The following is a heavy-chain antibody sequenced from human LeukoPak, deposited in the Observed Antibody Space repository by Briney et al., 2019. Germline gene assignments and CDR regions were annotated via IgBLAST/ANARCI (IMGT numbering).Heavy chain of an antibody. CDR3: ARVGDLGTYYGYFDY. Sequence: PSETLSLTCSVSGDSISSSRYYWGWIRQPPVKGLEWIGSIYYSGSLYYNPSLKSRVTISVDTSKNQFSLKLSSVTAADTAVYYCARVGDLGTYYGYFDYWGQGTLVTVSS. CDR1: GDSISSSRYY. CDR2: IYYSGSL. D-gene: IGHD3-10*01. V-gene: IGHV4-39*07. J-gene: IGHJ4*02.